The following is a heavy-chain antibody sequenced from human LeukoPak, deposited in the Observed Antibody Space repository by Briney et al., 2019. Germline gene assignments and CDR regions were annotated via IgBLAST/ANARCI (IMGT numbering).Heavy chain of an antibody. CDR1: GGSFSGYY. CDR2: INHSGST. J-gene: IGHJ6*02. V-gene: IGHV4-34*01. CDR3: ARVGAGDYGPSYYYYGMDV. D-gene: IGHD4/OR15-4a*01. Sequence: SETLSLTCAVYGGSFSGYYWSWIRQPPGKGLEWIGEINHSGSTNYNPSLKSRVTISVDTSKNQFSLKLSSVTAADTAVYYCARVGAGDYGPSYYYYGMDVWGQGTTVTVSS.